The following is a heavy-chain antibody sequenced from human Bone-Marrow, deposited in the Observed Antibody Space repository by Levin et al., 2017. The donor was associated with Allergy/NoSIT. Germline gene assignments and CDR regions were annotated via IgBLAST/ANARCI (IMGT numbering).Heavy chain of an antibody. Sequence: SSETLSLTCTVSGGSISSSSYYWGWIRQPPGKGLEWIGSIYYSGSTYYNPSLKSRVTISVDTSKNQFSLKLSSVTTADTAVYYCARLQDYPYYYGMDVWGQGTTVTVSS. J-gene: IGHJ6*02. V-gene: IGHV4-39*01. D-gene: IGHD3-16*01. CDR1: GGSISSSSYY. CDR3: ARLQDYPYYYGMDV. CDR2: IYYSGST.